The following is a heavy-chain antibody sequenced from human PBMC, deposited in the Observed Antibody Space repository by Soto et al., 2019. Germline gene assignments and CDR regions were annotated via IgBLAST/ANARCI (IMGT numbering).Heavy chain of an antibody. J-gene: IGHJ6*02. CDR1: GFTFSDYY. Sequence: PGGSLRLSCAASGFTFSDYYMSWIRQAPGKGLEWVSYISSSGSTIYYADSVKGRFTISRDSAKNSLYLQMNSLRAEDTAVYYCARAKGGYVPLGYYYGMDVWGQGTTVTVSS. D-gene: IGHD5-18*01. V-gene: IGHV3-11*01. CDR2: ISSSGSTI. CDR3: ARAKGGYVPLGYYYGMDV.